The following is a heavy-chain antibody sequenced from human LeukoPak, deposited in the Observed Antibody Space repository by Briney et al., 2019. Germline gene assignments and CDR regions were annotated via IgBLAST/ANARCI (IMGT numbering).Heavy chain of an antibody. J-gene: IGHJ4*02. Sequence: GGSLRLSCAASGFTFSSYTMNWVRQAPGKGLEWVSYIYLSGSTLYYVDSVKGRFTISRDNSKNSLYLQMNSLRAEDTAVYYWARDKDYYGSGSPIDYWGQGTLVTVSS. CDR1: GFTFSSYT. CDR3: ARDKDYYGSGSPIDY. V-gene: IGHV3-48*04. CDR2: IYLSGSTL. D-gene: IGHD3-10*01.